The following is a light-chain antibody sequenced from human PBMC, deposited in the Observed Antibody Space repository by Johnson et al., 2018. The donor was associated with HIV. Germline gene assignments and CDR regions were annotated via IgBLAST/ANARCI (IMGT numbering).Light chain of an antibody. J-gene: IGLJ1*01. CDR2: DNN. CDR1: SSNIGNNY. Sequence: QPVLTQPPSVSAAPGQKVTISCSGSSSNIGNNYVSWYQQLPGRAPKLLIYDNNKRPSGIPDRFSGSKSGTSATLGITGLQTGDEADYYCGTWDSSLSAYVFGTGTKVTV. CDR3: GTWDSSLSAYV. V-gene: IGLV1-51*01.